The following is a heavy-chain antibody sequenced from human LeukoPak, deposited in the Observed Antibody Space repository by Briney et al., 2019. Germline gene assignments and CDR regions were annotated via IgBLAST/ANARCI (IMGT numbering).Heavy chain of an antibody. V-gene: IGHV3-66*01. CDR2: IYTGGDT. CDR3: ASPKTPGDYDILTGYTYYYGMDV. D-gene: IGHD3-9*01. J-gene: IGHJ6*02. CDR1: GFTVSGHY. Sequence: GGSLRLSCAASGFTVSGHYMSWVRQAPGKGLEWLSAIYTGGDTYYADSLRGRFTISRDNSKNTLYLQMNSLRAEDTAVYYCASPKTPGDYDILTGYTYYYGMDVWGQGTTVTVSS.